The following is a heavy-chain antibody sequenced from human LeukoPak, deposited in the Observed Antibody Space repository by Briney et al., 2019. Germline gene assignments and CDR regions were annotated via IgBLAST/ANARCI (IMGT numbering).Heavy chain of an antibody. Sequence: GGSLRLSCAASGFTFSSYWMHWVRQAPGKGLVWVSRINSDGSSTSYADSVKGRFTISRDNSKNTLYLQMNSLRAEDTAVYYCAKAYYYDFWSGYSDDAFDIWGQGTMVTVSS. CDR1: GFTFSSYW. CDR2: INSDGSST. D-gene: IGHD3-3*01. V-gene: IGHV3-74*01. J-gene: IGHJ3*02. CDR3: AKAYYYDFWSGYSDDAFDI.